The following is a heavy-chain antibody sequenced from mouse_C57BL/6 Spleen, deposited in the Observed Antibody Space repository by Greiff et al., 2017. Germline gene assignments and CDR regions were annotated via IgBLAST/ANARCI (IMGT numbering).Heavy chain of an antibody. CDR3: ARGGAYGNYYYYAMDY. V-gene: IGHV5-4*03. CDR2: ISDGGSYT. D-gene: IGHD2-1*01. CDR1: GFTFSSYA. J-gene: IGHJ4*01. Sequence: EVKLMESGGGLVKPGGSLKLSCAASGFTFSSYAMSWVRQTPEKRLEWVATISDGGSYTYYTDNVKGRFTISRDNAKNNLYLQMSHLKSEDTAMYYCARGGAYGNYYYYAMDYWGQGTSVTVSS.